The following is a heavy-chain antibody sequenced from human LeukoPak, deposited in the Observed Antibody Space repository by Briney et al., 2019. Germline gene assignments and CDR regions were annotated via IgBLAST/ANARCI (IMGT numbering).Heavy chain of an antibody. CDR1: GGTFINCA. CDR3: ARDSSGWYYFDY. V-gene: IGHV1-69*13. Sequence: SVKVSCKTSGGTFINCAINWVRQAPGQGLEWMGGIIPIFGTAHYAQKFQGRVTITADESTSTAYMELSSLRSEDTAVYYCARDSSGWYYFDYWGQGTLVTVSS. CDR2: IIPIFGTA. D-gene: IGHD6-19*01. J-gene: IGHJ4*02.